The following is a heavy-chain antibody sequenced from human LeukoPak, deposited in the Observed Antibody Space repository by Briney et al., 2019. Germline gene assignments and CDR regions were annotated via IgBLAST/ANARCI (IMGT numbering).Heavy chain of an antibody. Sequence: GGSLRLSCVASGFTFSSYSMNWVRQAPGKGLEWVSSISSSSSYIYYADSVKGRFTISRDNAKNSLYLQMNSLRAEDTAVYYCARDLYYYDSRGAFDIWGQGTMVTVSS. D-gene: IGHD3-22*01. CDR3: ARDLYYYDSRGAFDI. J-gene: IGHJ3*02. V-gene: IGHV3-21*01. CDR2: ISSSSSYI. CDR1: GFTFSSYS.